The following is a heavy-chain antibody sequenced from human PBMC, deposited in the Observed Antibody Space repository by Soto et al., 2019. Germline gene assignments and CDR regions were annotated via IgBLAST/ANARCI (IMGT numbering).Heavy chain of an antibody. CDR2: INHSGST. V-gene: IGHV4-34*01. CDR3: ARGLMVRGVIITYPNWFDP. Sequence: SETLSLTCAVYGGSFSGYYWSWIRQPPGKGLEWIGEINHSGSTNYNPSLKSRVTISVDTSKNQFSLKLSSVTAADTAVYYCARGLMVRGVIITYPNWFDPWGQGTLVTVSS. CDR1: GGSFSGYY. D-gene: IGHD3-10*01. J-gene: IGHJ5*02.